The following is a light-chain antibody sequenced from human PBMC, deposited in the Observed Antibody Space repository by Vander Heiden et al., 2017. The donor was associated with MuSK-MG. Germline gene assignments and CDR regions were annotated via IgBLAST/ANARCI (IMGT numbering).Light chain of an antibody. V-gene: IGKV3-20*01. Sequence: EIVLTQSPGTLPLSPGARATLSCRASQSVSSSYLAWYQQKPGQAPRLLIYGASSRATGIPDRFSGSGSGTDFTLTISRLEPEDFAVYYCQQYGSSGLTFGGGTKVEIK. CDR3: QQYGSSGLT. J-gene: IGKJ4*01. CDR1: QSVSSSY. CDR2: GAS.